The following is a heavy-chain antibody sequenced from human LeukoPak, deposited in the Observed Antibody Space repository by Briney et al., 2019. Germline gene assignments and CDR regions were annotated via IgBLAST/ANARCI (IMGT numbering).Heavy chain of an antibody. CDR1: GFTFDSYG. CDR2: LRYDGSNK. Sequence: PGGSLRLSCAASGFTFDSYGMHRVRQAPGKGLEWVAFLRYDGSNKYYADSVKGRFTISRDNSKNTLYLHMNSLRAEDTAVYYCAKDPTYYYYDSNGYSGSYFQHWGQGTLVTVSS. CDR3: AKDPTYYYYDSNGYSGSYFQH. D-gene: IGHD3-22*01. V-gene: IGHV3-30*02. J-gene: IGHJ1*01.